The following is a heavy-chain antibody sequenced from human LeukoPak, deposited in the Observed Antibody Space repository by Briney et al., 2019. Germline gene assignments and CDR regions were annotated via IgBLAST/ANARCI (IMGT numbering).Heavy chain of an antibody. CDR3: ARDFFGKGYYTFDI. V-gene: IGHV1-69*05. CDR2: IIPIFGTA. J-gene: IGHJ3*02. CDR1: GYTFTSYA. D-gene: IGHD2-2*02. Sequence: SVKVSCKASGYTFTSYAISWVRQAPGQGLEWMGGIIPIFGTANYAQKFQGRVTITTDESTSTAYMELSSLRSEDTAVYYCARDFFGKGYYTFDIWGQGTMVTVSS.